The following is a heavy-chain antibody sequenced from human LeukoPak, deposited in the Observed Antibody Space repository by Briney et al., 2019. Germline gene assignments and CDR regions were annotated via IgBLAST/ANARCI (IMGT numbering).Heavy chain of an antibody. CDR3: ARGGTYYNY. V-gene: IGHV4-59*01. J-gene: IGHJ4*02. CDR1: NDSISDYY. CDR2: IHYSGST. D-gene: IGHD1-26*01. Sequence: SETLSLTCTVSNDSISDYYWSWIRQPPGKGLEWIGYIHYSGSTNYNLSLKSRITISVDTSKNQFSLKLSSVTAADTAVYYCARGGTYYNYWGQGTLVTVSS.